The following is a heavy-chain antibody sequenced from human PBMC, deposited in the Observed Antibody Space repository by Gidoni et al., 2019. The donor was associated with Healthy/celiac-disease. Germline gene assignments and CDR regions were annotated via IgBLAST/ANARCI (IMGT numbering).Heavy chain of an antibody. CDR3: AGHSGSYSGYYFDY. CDR2: IYYSGST. Sequence: QVQLQESGPGLVKPSETLTRTCTVSGGSLSSYYLSWIRQPPGKGLEWVGYIYYSGSTNYNPSLKSRVTISVDTSKNQFSLKLSSVTAADTAVYYCAGHSGSYSGYYFDYWGQGTLVTVSS. CDR1: GGSLSSYY. J-gene: IGHJ4*02. D-gene: IGHD1-26*01. V-gene: IGHV4-59*01.